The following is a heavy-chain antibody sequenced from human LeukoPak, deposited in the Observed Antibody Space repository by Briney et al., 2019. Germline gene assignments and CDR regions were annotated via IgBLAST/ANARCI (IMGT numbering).Heavy chain of an antibody. D-gene: IGHD7-27*01. V-gene: IGHV1-46*01. J-gene: IGHJ5*02. Sequence: ASVKVSCKASGYTFTSYYMHWVRHAPGQGLGWKGLITPSGGSTSYAQKFQGRVTMTRDTSTSTVYMELSSLRSEDTAVYYCARGLLTGDHPSDPWGQGTLVTVSS. CDR1: GYTFTSYY. CDR2: ITPSGGST. CDR3: ARGLLTGDHPSDP.